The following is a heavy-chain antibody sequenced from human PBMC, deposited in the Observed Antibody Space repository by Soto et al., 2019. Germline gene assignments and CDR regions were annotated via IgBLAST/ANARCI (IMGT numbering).Heavy chain of an antibody. CDR2: IWYDGSNK. CDR3: ARGVTVASGGFYYYYYMDV. Sequence: VQLVESGGGVVQPGRSLRLSCAASGFTFSSYGMHWVRQAPGKGLEWVAVIWYDGSNKYYADSVKGRFTISRDNSKNTLYLRMNSLRAEDTAVYYCARGVTVASGGFYYYYYMDVWGKGTTVTVSS. V-gene: IGHV3-33*01. J-gene: IGHJ6*03. D-gene: IGHD2-8*02. CDR1: GFTFSSYG.